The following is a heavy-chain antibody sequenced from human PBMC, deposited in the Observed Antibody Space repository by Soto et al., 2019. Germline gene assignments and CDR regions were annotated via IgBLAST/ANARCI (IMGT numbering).Heavy chain of an antibody. V-gene: IGHV3-48*01. CDR2: ISSSSDAI. D-gene: IGHD2-2*01. CDR1: GFSFSTYG. Sequence: EVPLVESGGGLVQPGGSLRLSCAASGFSFSTYGMNWVRQAPGKGLEWVSYISSSSDAIYYAGSVKGRFTISRDNAKNSLYLQMNSLRAEDTAVYYCVTNGGEGYCNNIGCYAFDYWGQGTLVTVSS. CDR3: VTNGGEGYCNNIGCYAFDY. J-gene: IGHJ4*02.